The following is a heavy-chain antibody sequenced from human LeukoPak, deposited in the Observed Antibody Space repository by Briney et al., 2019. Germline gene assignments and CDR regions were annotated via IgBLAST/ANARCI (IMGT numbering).Heavy chain of an antibody. J-gene: IGHJ4*02. CDR1: GFTFSIYS. D-gene: IGHD3-22*01. CDR3: ARDWDSSGYYFPFDY. CDR2: ISSSSSYI. Sequence: GGSLRLSCAASGFTFSIYSMNWVRQAPGKGLEWVSSISSSSSYIYYADSVKGRFTISRDNAKNSLYLQMNSLRAEDTAVYYCARDWDSSGYYFPFDYWGQGTLVTVSS. V-gene: IGHV3-21*01.